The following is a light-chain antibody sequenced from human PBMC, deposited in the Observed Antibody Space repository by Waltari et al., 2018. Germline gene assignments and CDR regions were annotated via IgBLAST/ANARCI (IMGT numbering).Light chain of an antibody. V-gene: IGLV7-43*01. CDR3: LLYHRDAQLWV. CDR2: STS. CDR1: TGAVTSGYF. Sequence: QTVVTQEPSLTVSPGGTVTLTCASSTGAVTSGYFPIWFQQKPGQAPRPLIYSTSNKHSWTPAGFSGSRRGDKAALTLSAVQPEDEAEYYCLLYHRDAQLWVFGGGTTLTVL. J-gene: IGLJ3*02.